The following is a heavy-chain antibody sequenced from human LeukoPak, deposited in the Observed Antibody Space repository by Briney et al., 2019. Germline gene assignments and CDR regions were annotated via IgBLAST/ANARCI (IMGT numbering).Heavy chain of an antibody. J-gene: IGHJ4*02. D-gene: IGHD3-10*01. Sequence: GGSLRLSWAASGFTFDDYGMSWVRQAPGKGLEWVSGINWSGGSTGYADSVKGRFTISRDNAKNSLYLQMNSLRAEDTALYYCARLVGGGSGTIGGQGTLVTVSS. CDR2: INWSGGST. CDR1: GFTFDDYG. V-gene: IGHV3-20*04. CDR3: ARLVGGGSGTI.